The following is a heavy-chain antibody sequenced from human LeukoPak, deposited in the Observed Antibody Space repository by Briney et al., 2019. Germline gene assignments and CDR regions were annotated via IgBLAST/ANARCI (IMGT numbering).Heavy chain of an antibody. CDR3: AKDQGGPFGY. D-gene: IGHD2-15*01. CDR1: GFTFSSYG. Sequence: GGSLRLSCAASGFTFSSYGMHWVRQAPGKGLEWVAVISYDGSNKYYADSVKGRFTISRDNSKNTLYLQMNSLRAGDTAVYYCAKDQGGPFGYWGQGTLVTVSS. V-gene: IGHV3-30*18. CDR2: ISYDGSNK. J-gene: IGHJ4*02.